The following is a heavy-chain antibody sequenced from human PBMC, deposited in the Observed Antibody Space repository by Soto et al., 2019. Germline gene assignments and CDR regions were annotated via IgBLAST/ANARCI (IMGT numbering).Heavy chain of an antibody. D-gene: IGHD7-27*01. V-gene: IGHV3-48*01. CDR1: GFILSDCA. Sequence: GGSLRLSCATSGFILSDCAVNWVRQAPGKGLEWVSYISSSSSVIDYADSVKGRFTVSRDNARNSLYLQMNSLRAEDAAVYYCARDLSWGSNWYYYMDVWGKGTTVTVSS. CDR2: ISSSSSVI. J-gene: IGHJ6*03. CDR3: ARDLSWGSNWYYYMDV.